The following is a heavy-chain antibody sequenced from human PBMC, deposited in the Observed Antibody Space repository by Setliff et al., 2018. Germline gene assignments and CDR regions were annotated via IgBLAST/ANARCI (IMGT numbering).Heavy chain of an antibody. V-gene: IGHV1-69*05. J-gene: IGHJ4*02. CDR1: RGTFSSYG. D-gene: IGHD2-15*01. CDR3: ARGRGPDIVVTIPGDY. CDR2: IIPIFGTT. Sequence: GASVKVSCKASRGTFSSYGITWVRQAPGQGLEWMGGIIPIFGTTDYAQKVQGRVTMTIDSATTTAYMELKTLRSDDTAVYYCARGRGPDIVVTIPGDYWGQGTQVTVSS.